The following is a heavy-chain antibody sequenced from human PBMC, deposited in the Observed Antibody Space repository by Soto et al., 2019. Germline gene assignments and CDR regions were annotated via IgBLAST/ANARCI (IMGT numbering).Heavy chain of an antibody. D-gene: IGHD1-1*01. Sequence: EVQLVESGGGLVQPGGSLRLSCVASGFTFNTYAMDWVRQAPGKGLEWLSYTNGGSNYIFYADSVKGRFTISRDNAKNSLYLQMDNLRAEETAVYYSVRDGKRGYDFDYWGQGTLVTVSS. CDR2: TNGGSNYI. CDR1: GFTFNTYA. CDR3: VRDGKRGYDFDY. V-gene: IGHV3-48*01. J-gene: IGHJ4*02.